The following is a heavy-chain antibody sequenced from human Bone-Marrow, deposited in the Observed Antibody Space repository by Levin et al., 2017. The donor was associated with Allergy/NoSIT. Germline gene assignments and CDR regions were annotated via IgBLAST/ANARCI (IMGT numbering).Heavy chain of an antibody. CDR3: AREFTYGFLTNQY. J-gene: IGHJ4*02. CDR2: IIPPFTTP. D-gene: IGHD3-9*01. CDR1: GGSLSSYD. V-gene: IGHV1-69*13. Sequence: SVKVSCKASGGSLSSYDINWVRQAPGQGLEWMGGIIPPFTTPNYAQKFQGRVTISADESTSTAYMELSSLRSEDTAVYYCAREFTYGFLTNQYWGQGTLVTVSS.